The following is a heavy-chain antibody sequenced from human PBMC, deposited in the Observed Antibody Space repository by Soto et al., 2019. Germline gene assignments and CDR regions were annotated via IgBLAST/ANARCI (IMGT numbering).Heavy chain of an antibody. Sequence: DVQLVESGGGLIQPGGSLRLSCAASGLPFSSFWMHWVRQAPGKGLVWVERISRDGTTTTYADAVKGRFTISRDNAKNSQFLLMTNVTRDDTAVYYGVRGVGASAGAFDVWGQGTMVTVSS. V-gene: IGHV3-74*01. D-gene: IGHD1-26*01. J-gene: IGHJ3*01. CDR1: GLPFSSFW. CDR3: VRGVGASAGAFDV. CDR2: ISRDGTTT.